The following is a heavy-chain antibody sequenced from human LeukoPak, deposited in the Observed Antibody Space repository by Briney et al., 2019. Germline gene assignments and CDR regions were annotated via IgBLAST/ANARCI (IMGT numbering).Heavy chain of an antibody. D-gene: IGHD6-13*01. CDR2: IYTSGSI. CDR1: GGSISSGSYY. CDR3: ARQSWYPGWFDP. V-gene: IGHV4-61*02. Sequence: PSQTLSLTCTVSGGSISSGSYYWSWIRQPAGKGLEWIGRIYTSGSINYNPSLKSRVTISVDTSKNQFSLKLSSVTAADTAVYYCARQSWYPGWFDPWGQGTLVTVSS. J-gene: IGHJ5*02.